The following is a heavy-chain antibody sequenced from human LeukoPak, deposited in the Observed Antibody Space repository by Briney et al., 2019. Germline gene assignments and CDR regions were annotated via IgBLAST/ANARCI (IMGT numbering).Heavy chain of an antibody. V-gene: IGHV3-53*01. CDR2: IYSGAGT. D-gene: IGHD4-17*01. CDR3: ARDRVGTYDYGDYDRSRYFDL. J-gene: IGHJ2*01. Sequence: GGSLRLSCAASGFLVSNYYMSWVRQAPGKGLEWVSVIYSGAGTYYADSVKGRFTISRDNAKNSLYLQMNSLRAEDTAVYYCARDRVGTYDYGDYDRSRYFDLWGRGTLVTVSS. CDR1: GFLVSNYY.